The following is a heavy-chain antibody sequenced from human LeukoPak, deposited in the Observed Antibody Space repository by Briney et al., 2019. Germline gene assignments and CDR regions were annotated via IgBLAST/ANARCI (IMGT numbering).Heavy chain of an antibody. D-gene: IGHD4-17*01. CDR2: ISWNSGCI. CDR3: ATSSGYGDYDY. V-gene: IGHV3-9*01. Sequence: GGSPRLSCAASGFTFDDYAMHWVRQAPGKGLEWVSGISWNSGCIGYADSVKGRFTISRDNAKNSLYLQMNSLRAEDTALYYCATSSGYGDYDYWGQGTLVTVSS. J-gene: IGHJ4*02. CDR1: GFTFDDYA.